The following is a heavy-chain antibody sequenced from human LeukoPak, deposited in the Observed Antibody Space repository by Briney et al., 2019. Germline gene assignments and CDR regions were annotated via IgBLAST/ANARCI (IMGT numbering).Heavy chain of an antibody. D-gene: IGHD3-16*01. J-gene: IGHJ4*02. CDR3: ARVGRGTSSVKGPFDY. Sequence: ASVKVSCKASGGTFSSYAISWVRQAPGQRLEWMGWINAGNGNTKYSQKFQGRVTITRDTSASTAYMELSSLRSEDTAVYYCARVGRGTSSVKGPFDYWGQGTLVTVSS. CDR2: INAGNGNT. CDR1: GGTFSSYA. V-gene: IGHV1-3*01.